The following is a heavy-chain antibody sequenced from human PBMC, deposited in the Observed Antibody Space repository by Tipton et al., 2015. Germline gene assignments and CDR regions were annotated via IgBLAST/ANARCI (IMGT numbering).Heavy chain of an antibody. Sequence: TLSLTCAVSAYSITSDYYWGWIRQPPGKGLEWIGSISHSGNTYYNPSLKSRVTISVDTSKNQFSLRVRSVTAADTAVYYCARPQNTYHSFHFWGQGTMVTVSS. D-gene: IGHD1/OR15-1a*01. CDR2: ISHSGNT. J-gene: IGHJ3*01. V-gene: IGHV4-38-2*01. CDR1: AYSITSDYY. CDR3: ARPQNTYHSFHF.